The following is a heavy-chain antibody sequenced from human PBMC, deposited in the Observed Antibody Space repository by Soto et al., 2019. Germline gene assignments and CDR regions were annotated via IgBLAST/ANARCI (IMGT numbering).Heavy chain of an antibody. D-gene: IGHD3-3*01. CDR3: ARGPDSSHWYFDL. Sequence: QVKLQESGPGLVKPSQTLSLTCTFSGGSISSGGYSWSWIRQHPGKGLEWIGYIYYSGSTYYNPSLKSRVTISVDTSKNQFSLKLSSVTAADTAVYYCARGPDSSHWYFDLWGRGTLVTVSS. CDR2: IYYSGST. J-gene: IGHJ2*01. V-gene: IGHV4-31*03. CDR1: GGSISSGGYS.